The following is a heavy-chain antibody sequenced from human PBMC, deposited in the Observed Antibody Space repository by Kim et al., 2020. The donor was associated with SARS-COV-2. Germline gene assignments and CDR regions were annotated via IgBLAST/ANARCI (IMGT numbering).Heavy chain of an antibody. CDR1: GGSFSGYY. V-gene: IGHV4-34*01. CDR3: AIRDCSSTSCYTWNWFDP. J-gene: IGHJ5*02. Sequence: SETLSLTCAVYGGSFSGYYWSWIRQPPGKGLEWIGEINHSGSTNYNPSLKSRVTISVDTSKNQFSLKLSSVTAADTAVYYCAIRDCSSTSCYTWNWFDPWGQGTLVTVSS. D-gene: IGHD2-2*02. CDR2: INHSGST.